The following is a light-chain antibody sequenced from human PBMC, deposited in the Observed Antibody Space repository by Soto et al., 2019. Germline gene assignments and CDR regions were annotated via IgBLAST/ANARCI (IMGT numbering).Light chain of an antibody. V-gene: IGKV3-15*01. Sequence: MTQSPGTLSLSPGERATLSCRASQSVRTYVAWYQQKAGQAPRLLIHDASNRATGIPARFSGSGSGKEFTLNISSLQSEDFAVYYCQQYNNWPLMYTFGQGTRLEIK. CDR2: DAS. CDR1: QSVRTY. J-gene: IGKJ5*01. CDR3: QQYNNWPLMYT.